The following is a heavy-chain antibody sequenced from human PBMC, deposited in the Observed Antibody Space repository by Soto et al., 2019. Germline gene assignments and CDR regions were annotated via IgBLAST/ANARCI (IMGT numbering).Heavy chain of an antibody. D-gene: IGHD3-3*01. Sequence: GGSLRLSCAASGFTFSSYSMNWVRQAPGKGLEWVSSISSSSSYIYYADSVKGRFTISRDNAKNSLYLQMNSLRAEDTAVYYCAKAKPSRFLEWFLDYWGQGTLVTVSS. CDR1: GFTFSSYS. V-gene: IGHV3-21*04. J-gene: IGHJ4*02. CDR2: ISSSSSYI. CDR3: AKAKPSRFLEWFLDY.